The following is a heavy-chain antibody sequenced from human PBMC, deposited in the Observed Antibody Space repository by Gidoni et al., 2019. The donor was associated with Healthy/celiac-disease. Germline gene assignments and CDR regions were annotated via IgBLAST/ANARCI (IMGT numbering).Heavy chain of an antibody. CDR3: ARGRPSGYSRQRFDY. CDR2: INHSGST. J-gene: IGHJ4*02. V-gene: IGHV4-34*01. D-gene: IGHD5-18*01. CDR1: GGSFSGYY. Sequence: QVQLQQWGAGLLKPSETLSLTCAVYGGSFSGYYWSWIRQPPGKGLEWIGEINHSGSTNYNPSLKSRVTISVDTSKNQFSLKLSSVTAADTAVYYCARGRPSGYSRQRFDYWGQGTLVTVSS.